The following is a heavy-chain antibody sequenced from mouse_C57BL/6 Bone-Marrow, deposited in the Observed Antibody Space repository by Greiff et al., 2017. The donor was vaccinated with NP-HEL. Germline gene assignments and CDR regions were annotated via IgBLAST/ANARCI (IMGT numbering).Heavy chain of an antibody. J-gene: IGHJ2*01. CDR1: GYTFTSYW. CDR2: IFPGTGTT. V-gene: IGHV1S132*01. CDR3: ARKDYGSDY. Sequence: LVESGAELVKPGASVKLSCKTSGYTFTSYWIQWVKQRPGQGLGWLGEIFPGTGTTYYNEKFKGTATLTIDTSSSTAYMQLSSLTSEDSAVYFCARKDYGSDYWGQGTTLTVSS. D-gene: IGHD1-1*01.